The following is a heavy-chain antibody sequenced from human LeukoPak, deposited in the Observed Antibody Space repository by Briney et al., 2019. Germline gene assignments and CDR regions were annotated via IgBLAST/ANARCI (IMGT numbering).Heavy chain of an antibody. D-gene: IGHD7-27*01. CDR2: IYPSGST. J-gene: IGHJ6*03. Sequence: KASETLSLTCTVSGASLSSGSYYWSWIRQPAGKGLEWIGRIYPSGSTDYNPSPKSRVTISIDTSKNQFSLKQSSVTAADTAVYYCARGDWGSPAYYYMDVWGKGTTVTISS. CDR1: GASLSSGSYY. V-gene: IGHV4-61*02. CDR3: ARGDWGSPAYYYMDV.